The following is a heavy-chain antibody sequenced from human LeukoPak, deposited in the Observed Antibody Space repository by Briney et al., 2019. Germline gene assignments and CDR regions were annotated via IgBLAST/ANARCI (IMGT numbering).Heavy chain of an antibody. V-gene: IGHV3-74*01. J-gene: IGHJ4*02. CDR1: GFTFSSHW. CDR3: ARQYYHDSSGYPFDY. CDR2: FNTDGSST. Sequence: GSLRLSCAASGFTFSSHWRHWVRQAPGKGLVWVSRFNTDGSSTNYADSVKGRFTISRDNAKNTLYLQMNSLRGEDTAVYYCARQYYHDSSGYPFDYWGQGTLVTVSS. D-gene: IGHD3-22*01.